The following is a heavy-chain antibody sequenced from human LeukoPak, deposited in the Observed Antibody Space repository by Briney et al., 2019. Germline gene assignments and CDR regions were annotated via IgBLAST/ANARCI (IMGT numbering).Heavy chain of an antibody. CDR2: ISAYNGNT. D-gene: IGHD6-19*01. V-gene: IGHV1-18*04. CDR3: ARFGLGKHIEVAGIPFDI. CDR1: GYTFTGYY. Sequence: GASVKVSCKASGYTFTGYYVHWVRQAPGQGLEWMGWISAYNGNTNYAQKLQGRVTMTTDTSTSTAYMELRSLRSDDTAVYYCARFGLGKHIEVAGIPFDIWGQGTMVTVSS. J-gene: IGHJ3*02.